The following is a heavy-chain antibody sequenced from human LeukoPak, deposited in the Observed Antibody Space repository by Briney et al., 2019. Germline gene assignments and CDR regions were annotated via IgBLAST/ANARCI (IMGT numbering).Heavy chain of an antibody. Sequence: SETLSLTCTVSGGSISSSSYYWGWIRQPPGKGLEWIGSIYYSGSTYYNPSLKSRVTISVDTSKNQFSLKLSSVTAADTAVYYCARDRDRLDYWGQGTLVTVSS. CDR2: IYYSGST. J-gene: IGHJ4*02. D-gene: IGHD3-22*01. CDR1: GGSISSSSYY. CDR3: ARDRDRLDY. V-gene: IGHV4-39*02.